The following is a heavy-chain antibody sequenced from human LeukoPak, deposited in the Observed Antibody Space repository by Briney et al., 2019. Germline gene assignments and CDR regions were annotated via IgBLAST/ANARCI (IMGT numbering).Heavy chain of an antibody. V-gene: IGHV4-31*03. J-gene: IGHJ4*02. D-gene: IGHD2-2*01. CDR3: ARAPKHTNSWYYFDY. CDR1: GGSISSGGYY. Sequence: PSQTLSLTCTVSGGSISSGGYYWSWIRQHPGKGLEWIGYIYYSGSTYYNPSLKSRVTISVDTSKNQFSLKLSSVTAADTAVYYCARAPKHTNSWYYFDYWGQGTLVSVSS. CDR2: IYYSGST.